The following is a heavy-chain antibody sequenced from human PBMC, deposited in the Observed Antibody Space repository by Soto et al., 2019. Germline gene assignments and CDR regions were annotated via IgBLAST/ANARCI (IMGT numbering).Heavy chain of an antibody. V-gene: IGHV5-10-1*01. CDR3: ASLSGVGPNFRDGTFDI. J-gene: IGHJ3*02. Sequence: GESLKISCKGSGYSFTSYWISWVRQMPGKGLEWMGRIDPSDSYTNYSPSFQGHVTISADKSISTAYLQWSSLKASDTAMYYCASLSGVGPNFRDGTFDIWGQGTMVTVSS. CDR1: GYSFTSYW. CDR2: IDPSDSYT. D-gene: IGHD1-26*01.